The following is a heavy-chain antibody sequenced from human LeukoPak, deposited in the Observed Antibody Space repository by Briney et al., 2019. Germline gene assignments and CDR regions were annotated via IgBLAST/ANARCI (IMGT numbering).Heavy chain of an antibody. J-gene: IGHJ4*02. CDR3: AMASYYYGSSGHGDY. CDR2: IYSGGST. CDR1: GFTVSSNY. Sequence: GGSLRLSCAASGFTVSSNYMSWVRQAPGKGLEWVSVIYSGGSTYYADSVKGRFTISRDNSKNTLYLQMNSPRAEDTAVYYCAMASYYYGSSGHGDYWGQGTLVTVSS. V-gene: IGHV3-53*01. D-gene: IGHD3-22*01.